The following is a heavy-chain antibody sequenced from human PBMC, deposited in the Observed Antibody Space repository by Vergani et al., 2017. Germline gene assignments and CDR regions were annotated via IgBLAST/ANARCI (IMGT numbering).Heavy chain of an antibody. J-gene: IGHJ6*02. V-gene: IGHV3-21*01. D-gene: IGHD3-10*01. CDR1: GFSFNTYG. CDR2: ISSSSSYI. Sequence: VQLVETGGGVVQPGGSLRLYCATSGFSFNTYGAHWVRQAPGKGLEWVSSISSSSSYIHYSDSLKGRFTISRDNAKSSLYLQMNSLRAEDTGVYYCARDRYYLGSWSYPYFYYYGLDVWVQGTAVTVSS. CDR3: ARDRYYLGSWSYPYFYYYGLDV.